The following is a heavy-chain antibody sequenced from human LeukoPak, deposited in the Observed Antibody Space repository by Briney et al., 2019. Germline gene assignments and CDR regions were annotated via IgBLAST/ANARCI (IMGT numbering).Heavy chain of an antibody. Sequence: ASVKVSCKASGYTFTGYYMHWARQAPGQGLEWMGWINPNSGGTNYAQKFQGRVTMTRDTSISTAYMELSRLRSDDTAVYHCARAEFVPAAWGYYYYYGMDVWGQGTTVTVSS. J-gene: IGHJ6*02. CDR2: INPNSGGT. V-gene: IGHV1-2*02. CDR3: ARAEFVPAAWGYYYYYGMDV. CDR1: GYTFTGYY. D-gene: IGHD2-2*01.